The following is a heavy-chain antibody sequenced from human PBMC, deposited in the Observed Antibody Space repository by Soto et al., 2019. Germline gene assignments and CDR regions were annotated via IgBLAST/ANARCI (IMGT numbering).Heavy chain of an antibody. Sequence: QVQLLESGGGVVQPGRSLRLSCAASGFTFSSYGMHWVRQSPGKGLEWVAGISYDGSKKYYADSAKGRFTISRDNSKNALVLQMDSLRAEDTAVYYCTKDIGSRVPDYWGQGTLVPVSS. CDR3: TKDIGSRVPDY. V-gene: IGHV3-30*18. CDR2: ISYDGSKK. D-gene: IGHD3-16*02. J-gene: IGHJ4*02. CDR1: GFTFSSYG.